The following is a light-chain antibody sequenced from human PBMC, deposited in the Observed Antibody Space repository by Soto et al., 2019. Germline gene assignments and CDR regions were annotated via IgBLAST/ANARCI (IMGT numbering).Light chain of an antibody. V-gene: IGLV2-11*01. Sequence: QSALTQPRSASGSPGQSVTISCTGTSSDVGGYNYVSWYQQHPGTAPKLMIYDVSKRPSGVPDRFSGSKSGTTASLAISGLQAEDEADYYCCSYAGSETLDVFGGGTKVTVL. CDR2: DVS. J-gene: IGLJ2*01. CDR1: SSDVGGYNY. CDR3: CSYAGSETLDV.